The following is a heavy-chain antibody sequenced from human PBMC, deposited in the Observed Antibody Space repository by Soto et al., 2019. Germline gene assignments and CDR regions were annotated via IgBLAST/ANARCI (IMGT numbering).Heavy chain of an antibody. CDR3: ARGLSYYYDSSGYYYAFDY. CDR1: GGSISSSNW. D-gene: IGHD3-22*01. V-gene: IGHV4-4*02. CDR2: IYHSGST. Sequence: QVQLQESGPGLVKPSGTLSLTCAVSGGSISSSNWWSWVRQPPGKGLEWIGEIYHSGSTNYNPSLKSRVTISVDKSKNKFSLKLSSVTAADTAVYYCARGLSYYYDSSGYYYAFDYWGQGTLVTVSS. J-gene: IGHJ4*02.